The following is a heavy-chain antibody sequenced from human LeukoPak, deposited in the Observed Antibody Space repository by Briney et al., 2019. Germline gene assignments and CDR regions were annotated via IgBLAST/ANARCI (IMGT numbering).Heavy chain of an antibody. CDR3: ARARKYNGNPNWIDL. V-gene: IGHV4-38-2*01. CDR2: ISHSGNT. D-gene: IGHD4-23*01. J-gene: IGHJ5*02. Sequence: GSLRLSCAASGFTFSSYAMSWVRQAPGKGLEWIGSISHSGNTYYNPSLKSRVTISVDTSKNHFSLNLSAVTAADTAVYYCARARKYNGNPNWIDLWGQGVLVTVSS. CDR1: GFTFSSYA.